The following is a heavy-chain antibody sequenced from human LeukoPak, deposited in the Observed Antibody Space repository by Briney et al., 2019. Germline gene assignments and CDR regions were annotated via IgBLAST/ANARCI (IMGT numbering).Heavy chain of an antibody. J-gene: IGHJ3*01. CDR2: ISVRRAAT. D-gene: IGHD2-15*01. CDR3: AKGGYFAYDF. V-gene: IGHV3-23*01. Sequence: GGSLRLSCAASGFIFSTTDMGWVRQTPGKGLEWVSAISVRRAATYYADSVTGRFTISRDTSRNTLYLQMHSLRAEDTAIYFCAKGGYFAYDFWGQGTKVTVSP. CDR1: GFIFSTTD.